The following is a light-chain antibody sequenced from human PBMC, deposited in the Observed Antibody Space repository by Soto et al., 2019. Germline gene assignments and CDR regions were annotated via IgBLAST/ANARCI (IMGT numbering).Light chain of an antibody. Sequence: HITDSQSSLASYIEDRVTMSCRASQDIRKDLAWYQQKPGKAPQILIYGASTLQTGVASRCSGSVPATHFSLTIVCLQPEYSAAYSCPQEYNYPFTFRQGTKVDIK. CDR1: QDIRKD. V-gene: IGKV1-6*01. J-gene: IGKJ2*01. CDR3: PQEYNYPFT. CDR2: GAS.